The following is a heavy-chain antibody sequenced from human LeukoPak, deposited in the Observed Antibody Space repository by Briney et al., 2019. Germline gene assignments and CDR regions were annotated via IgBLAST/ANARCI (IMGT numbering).Heavy chain of an antibody. V-gene: IGHV1-69*13. CDR2: IIPIFGTA. CDR1: GYTFTSYY. J-gene: IGHJ4*02. CDR3: ARDMGDYYDSSGYYDSFDY. Sequence: EASVKVSCKASGYTFTSYYMHWVRQAPGQGLEWMGGIIPIFGTANYAQKFQGRVTITADESTSTAYMELSSLRSEDTAVYYCARDMGDYYDSSGYYDSFDYWGQGTLVTVSS. D-gene: IGHD3-22*01.